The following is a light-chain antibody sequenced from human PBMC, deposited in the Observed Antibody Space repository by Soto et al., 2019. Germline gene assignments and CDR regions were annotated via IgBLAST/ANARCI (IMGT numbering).Light chain of an antibody. V-gene: IGKV2-28*01. CDR2: WGS. J-gene: IGKJ1*01. Sequence: DIVMTQSPLSLPVTAGEPASVSCRSSQSLLHSNGYNYLDWYLQKPGQSPQLLIYWGSNRASGVPDRFSGSGSCTDFTLKISRVEAQDVGVYYCMQALQTPWTFGQGTKVAIK. CDR1: QSLLHSNGYNY. CDR3: MQALQTPWT.